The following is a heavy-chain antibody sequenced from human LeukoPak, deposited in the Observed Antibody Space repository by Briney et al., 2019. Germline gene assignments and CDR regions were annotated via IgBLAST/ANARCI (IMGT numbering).Heavy chain of an antibody. J-gene: IGHJ4*02. Sequence: GGSLRLSCAASGFTFSSSAMSWVRQAPGKGLEWVSYISSSSSTIYYADSVKGRFTISRDNAKNSLYLQMNSLRAEDTAVYYCARDSTYYDFWSGSGYWGQGTLVTVSS. V-gene: IGHV3-48*01. CDR2: ISSSSSTI. CDR3: ARDSTYYDFWSGSGY. D-gene: IGHD3-3*01. CDR1: GFTFSSSA.